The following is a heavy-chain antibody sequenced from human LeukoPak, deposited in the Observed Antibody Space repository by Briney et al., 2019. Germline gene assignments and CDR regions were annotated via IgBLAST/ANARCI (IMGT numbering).Heavy chain of an antibody. CDR2: ISHDGSNK. CDR1: GFTFSSYA. CDR3: ARHDTAMATDYGMDV. V-gene: IGHV3-30-3*01. Sequence: PGGSLRLSCAASGFTFSSYAMHWVRQAPGKGLEWVAVISHDGSNKYYADSVKGRFTISRDNSKNSLYLQMNSLRAEDTAVYYCARHDTAMATDYGMDVWGQGTTVTVSS. D-gene: IGHD5-18*01. J-gene: IGHJ6*02.